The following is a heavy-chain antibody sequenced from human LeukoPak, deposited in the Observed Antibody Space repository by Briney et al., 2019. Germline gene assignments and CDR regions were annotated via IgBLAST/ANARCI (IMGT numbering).Heavy chain of an antibody. Sequence: GESLRLSCAVSGFTFSSYWMSWVRQAPGKGLEWVGNIKQDGSEKYYVDSVKDLFTNSKDNAKNSLYLQINSLRAGDMAVYYCARDGPLVGYIGNSWGQGTLVTVSS. J-gene: IGHJ4*02. CDR3: ARDGPLVGYIGNS. CDR2: IKQDGSEK. CDR1: GFTFSSYW. D-gene: IGHD5-24*01. V-gene: IGHV3-7*01.